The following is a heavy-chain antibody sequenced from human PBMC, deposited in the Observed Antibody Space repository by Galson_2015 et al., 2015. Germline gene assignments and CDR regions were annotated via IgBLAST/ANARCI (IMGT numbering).Heavy chain of an antibody. CDR1: GDSITDINW. CDR3: ARDQDCSGGSCPDDY. Sequence: SETLSLTCALSGDSITDINWWTWVRQPPGKGLEWIGEIYHSGSTNYNPSLKSRVTISVDKSKNQFSLKLSSVTAADTAVYYCARDQDCSGGSCPDDYWGQGTL. V-gene: IGHV4-4*02. J-gene: IGHJ4*02. D-gene: IGHD2-15*01. CDR2: IYHSGST.